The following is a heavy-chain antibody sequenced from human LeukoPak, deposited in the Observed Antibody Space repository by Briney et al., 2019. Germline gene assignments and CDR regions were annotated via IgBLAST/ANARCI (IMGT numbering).Heavy chain of an antibody. CDR3: ARDRCSSTSCYSDY. Sequence: RASVKVSCRASGYTITSYGISWVRQAPGQGREGMGWISAYKGNTNYAQNHQGRVTMTTDTSTSTAYMELRSLRSEDTAVYYCARDRCSSTSCYSDYWGQGALVTVSS. J-gene: IGHJ4*02. V-gene: IGHV1-18*04. CDR2: ISAYKGNT. D-gene: IGHD2-2*01. CDR1: GYTITSYG.